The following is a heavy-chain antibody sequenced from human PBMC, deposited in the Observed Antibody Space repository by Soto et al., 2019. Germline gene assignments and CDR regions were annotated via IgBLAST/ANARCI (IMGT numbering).Heavy chain of an antibody. CDR1: GYTFTGYY. D-gene: IGHD5-18*01. V-gene: IGHV1-2*02. CDR2: INPNSGGT. J-gene: IGHJ3*02. Sequence: ASVKVSCKAPGYTFTGYYMHWVRQAPGQGLEWMGWINPNSGGTNYAQKFQGRVTMTRDTSISTAYMELSRLRSDDTAVYYCARDISGYSYGTDAFDIWGQGTMVTVSS. CDR3: ARDISGYSYGTDAFDI.